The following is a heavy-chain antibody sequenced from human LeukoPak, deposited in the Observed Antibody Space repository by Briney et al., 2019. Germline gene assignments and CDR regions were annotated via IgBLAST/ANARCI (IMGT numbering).Heavy chain of an antibody. V-gene: IGHV3-33*06. D-gene: IGHD3-16*02. CDR3: AKDLGRVGELSLDY. CDR1: GFTFSSYG. CDR2: IWYDGSNK. Sequence: GRSLRLSCAASGFTFSSYGMHWVRQAPGKGLEWVAVIWYDGSNKYYADSVKGRFTISRDNSKNTLYLQMNSLRAEDTAVYYCAKDLGRVGELSLDYWGQGTLVTVSS. J-gene: IGHJ4*02.